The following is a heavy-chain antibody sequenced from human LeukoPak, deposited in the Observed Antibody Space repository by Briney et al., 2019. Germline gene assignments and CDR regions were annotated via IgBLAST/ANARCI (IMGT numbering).Heavy chain of an antibody. D-gene: IGHD3-16*02. CDR1: GFTFSIYA. Sequence: TGGSLRLSCAASGFTFSIYAMSWVRQTPGKGLEWVSALSGSGDSAYYADSVKGRFTISRDNSKNTLYLQMNSLRAEDTAVYYCAKAADPPAKSSIYYWGQGTLVTVSS. CDR3: AKAADPPAKSSIYY. CDR2: LSGSGDSA. J-gene: IGHJ4*02. V-gene: IGHV3-23*01.